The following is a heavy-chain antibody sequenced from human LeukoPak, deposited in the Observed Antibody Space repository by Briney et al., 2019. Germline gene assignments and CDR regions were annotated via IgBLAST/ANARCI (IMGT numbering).Heavy chain of an antibody. Sequence: GGSLRLSCAASGFTFSNAWMSWVRQAPGKGLEWVGRIKTKTDGGTTDYAAPVKGRFTISRDDPKNTLYVQMNSLKTEDTAVYYCTTVEFSDAFDIWGQGTMVTVSS. CDR1: GFTFSNAW. J-gene: IGHJ3*02. V-gene: IGHV3-15*01. CDR2: IKTKTDGGTT. D-gene: IGHD1-1*01. CDR3: TTVEFSDAFDI.